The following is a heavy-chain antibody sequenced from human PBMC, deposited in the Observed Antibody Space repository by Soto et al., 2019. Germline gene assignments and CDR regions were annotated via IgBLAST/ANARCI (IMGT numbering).Heavy chain of an antibody. J-gene: IGHJ4*02. V-gene: IGHV3-23*01. CDR1: GFSFSSYA. Sequence: GGSLRLSCAASGFSFSSYAMSWVRQAPGKGLEWVAAISGSGSNTYYADSVKGRFTISRDNSKNTLFLHMNSLRAEDTAAYYCAKDIDGATYYDFWHYWGQGTLVTVSS. CDR3: AKDIDGATYYDFWHY. D-gene: IGHD3-3*01. CDR2: ISGSGSNT.